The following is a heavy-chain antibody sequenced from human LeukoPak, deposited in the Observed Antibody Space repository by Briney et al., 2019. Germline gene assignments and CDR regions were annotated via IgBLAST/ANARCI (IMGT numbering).Heavy chain of an antibody. Sequence: PGGPLRLSCTASGLTFGVYAMGGVRQAPGKGLEWVGFIRSKAYGGTTEYAASVKGRFTISRDDSKSIAYLQMNSLKTEDTAVYYCTRDRDGDLYFDYWGQGTLVTVSS. CDR1: GLTFGVYA. J-gene: IGHJ4*02. D-gene: IGHD4-17*01. CDR3: TRDRDGDLYFDY. CDR2: IRSKAYGGTT. V-gene: IGHV3-49*04.